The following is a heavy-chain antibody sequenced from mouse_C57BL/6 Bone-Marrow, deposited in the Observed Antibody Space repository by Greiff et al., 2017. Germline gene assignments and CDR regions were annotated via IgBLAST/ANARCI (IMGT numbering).Heavy chain of an antibody. Sequence: VQLQQPGAELVKPGASVKLSCKASGYTFTSYWMPWVKQRPGQGLEWIGEIDPSDSYTNYNQKFKGKATLTVDTSSSTAYMQLSSLTSEDSAVYYCASDYYGSSMCAYWGQGTLVTVSA. CDR2: IDPSDSYT. J-gene: IGHJ3*01. D-gene: IGHD1-1*01. CDR1: GYTFTSYW. V-gene: IGHV1-50*01. CDR3: ASDYYGSSMCAY.